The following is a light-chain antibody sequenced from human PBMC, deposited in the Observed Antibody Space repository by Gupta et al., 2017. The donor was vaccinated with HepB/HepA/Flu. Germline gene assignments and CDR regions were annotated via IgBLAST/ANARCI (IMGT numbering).Light chain of an antibody. CDR2: RDN. Sequence: SVLPPPPSASGTPGSPVTISCSGSGSNIGSKFVNWYQQLPGTAPKDLIYRDNQRPSGGPDRFSGSKSGTSASLAISGLQADDEADYYCSAWDVSRGAWVFGGGTKLTVL. J-gene: IGLJ3*02. V-gene: IGLV1-47*01. CDR1: GSNIGSKF. CDR3: SAWDVSRGAWV.